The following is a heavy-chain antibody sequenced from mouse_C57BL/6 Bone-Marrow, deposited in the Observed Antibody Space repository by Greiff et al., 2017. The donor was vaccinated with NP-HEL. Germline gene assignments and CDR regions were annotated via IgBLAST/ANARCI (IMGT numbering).Heavy chain of an antibody. J-gene: IGHJ4*01. CDR3: ARTPITTVVRGYAMDY. CDR2: IWPGGGT. D-gene: IGHD1-1*01. Sequence: QVQLKESGPGLVAPSQSLSITCTVSGFSLTSYAISWVRQPPGQGLEWLGEIWPGGGTTYYSAHKSRLSTSKDNSKCKAFLKMLSMQTADQARYYCARTPITTVVRGYAMDYGGQGTAVTGSA. V-gene: IGHV2-9-1*01. CDR1: GFSLTSYA.